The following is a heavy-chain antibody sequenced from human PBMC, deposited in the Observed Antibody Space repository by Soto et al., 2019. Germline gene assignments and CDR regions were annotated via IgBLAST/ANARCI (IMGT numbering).Heavy chain of an antibody. CDR3: AKEALGGATSVY. J-gene: IGHJ4*02. CDR1: GFTFTTYA. Sequence: EVQLLESGGGLVQPGGSLRLSCSASGFTFTTYAMNLFRKAPGKGLEWVSAISGSGGRTYYADSVKGRFTISRDNSKNTLCRQMNSQSAEDTAVYYCAKEALGGATSVYWGQGTLVAVSS. CDR2: ISGSGGRT. D-gene: IGHD1-26*01. V-gene: IGHV3-23*01.